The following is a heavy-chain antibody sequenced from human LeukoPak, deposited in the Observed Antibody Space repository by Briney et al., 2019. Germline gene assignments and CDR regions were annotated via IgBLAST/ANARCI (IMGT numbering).Heavy chain of an antibody. Sequence: PGGPLRLSCAASGFAVSSNYMSWVRQAPGKGLEWVSVIYSGGSTYYADSVKGRFTISRDNSKNTLYLQMNSLRAEDTAVYYCARGMQWLVLGDWGQGTLVTVSS. D-gene: IGHD6-19*01. CDR2: IYSGGST. J-gene: IGHJ4*02. CDR1: GFAVSSNY. V-gene: IGHV3-53*01. CDR3: ARGMQWLVLGD.